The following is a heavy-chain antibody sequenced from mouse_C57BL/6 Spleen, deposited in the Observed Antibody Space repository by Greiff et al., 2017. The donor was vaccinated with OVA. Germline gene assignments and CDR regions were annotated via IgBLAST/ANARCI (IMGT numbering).Heavy chain of an antibody. Sequence: QVQLQQSGAELVKPGASVKISCKASGYAFSSYWMNWVKQRPGTGLEWIGQIYPGDGDTNYNGKFKGKATLTADKSSSTSAMQLSSLTSEDSAVYFCARSIGLRLGYYFDYWGQGTTLTVSS. CDR1: GYAFSSYW. CDR2: IYPGDGDT. D-gene: IGHD3-2*02. J-gene: IGHJ2*01. V-gene: IGHV1-80*01. CDR3: ARSIGLRLGYYFDY.